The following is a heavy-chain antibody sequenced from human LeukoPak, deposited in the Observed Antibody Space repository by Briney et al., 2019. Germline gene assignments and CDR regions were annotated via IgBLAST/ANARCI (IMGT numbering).Heavy chain of an antibody. J-gene: IGHJ4*02. Sequence: SETLSLTCAVYGGSFSGCYRSWIRQPPGKGLEWIGEINHSGSTNYNPSLKSRVTISVDTSKNQFSLKLSSVTAADTAVYYCARGRPATLDYWGQGTLVTVSS. CDR2: INHSGST. CDR1: GGSFSGCY. CDR3: ARGRPATLDY. D-gene: IGHD1-26*01. V-gene: IGHV4-34*01.